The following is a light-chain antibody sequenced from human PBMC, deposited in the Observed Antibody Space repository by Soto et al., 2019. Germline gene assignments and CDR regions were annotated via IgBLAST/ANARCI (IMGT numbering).Light chain of an antibody. CDR2: DAS. Sequence: DIQMTQSPSTLSAHAGDRVTITCRASQSISSWLAWYQHKPGKAPKLLIYDASSLQSGVPPRFSGSGSGTEFTLTIRSLQPDDIATYYCQQYSSYSAWTFGEGTKVDIK. V-gene: IGKV1-5*01. J-gene: IGKJ1*01. CDR3: QQYSSYSAWT. CDR1: QSISSW.